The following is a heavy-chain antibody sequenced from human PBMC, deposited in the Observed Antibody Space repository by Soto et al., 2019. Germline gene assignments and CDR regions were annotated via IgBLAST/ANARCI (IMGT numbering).Heavy chain of an antibody. CDR2: ISGSGGST. CDR3: AKDCSGGSCYPLDYGMDV. Sequence: VQLLESGGGLVQPGGSLRLSCAASGFTFSSYAMSWVRQAPGKGLEWVSAISGSGGSTYYADSVKGRFTISRDNSKNTLYLQMNSLRAEDTAVYYCAKDCSGGSCYPLDYGMDVWGQGTTVTVSS. D-gene: IGHD2-15*01. V-gene: IGHV3-23*01. CDR1: GFTFSSYA. J-gene: IGHJ6*02.